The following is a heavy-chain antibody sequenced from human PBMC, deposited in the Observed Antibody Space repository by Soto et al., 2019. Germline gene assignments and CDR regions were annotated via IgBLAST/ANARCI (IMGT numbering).Heavy chain of an antibody. CDR3: ARSEYYGSSGYPFDY. Sequence: PSETLSLTCTVSGGSISGGGDYWNWIRQHPGKGLEWIGYIYYSGSTYYNPSLKSRVTISVDTSKKQFSLKLSSVTAADTAVYYCARSEYYGSSGYPFDYWGQGTLVTVSS. CDR1: GGSISGGGDY. D-gene: IGHD3-22*01. CDR2: IYYSGST. V-gene: IGHV4-31*03. J-gene: IGHJ4*02.